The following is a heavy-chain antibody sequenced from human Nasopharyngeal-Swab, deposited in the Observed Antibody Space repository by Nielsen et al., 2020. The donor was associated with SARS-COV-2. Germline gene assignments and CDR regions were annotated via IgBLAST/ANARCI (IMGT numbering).Heavy chain of an antibody. J-gene: IGHJ4*02. Sequence: GESLKISCAASGFMFTSYWMSWVRQAPGKGLEWVANINQDGSEKYYVDSVKGRFTISRDNAKNSLYLQMNNLRAEDTAVYYCARSTNPAFGYWGQGTLVTVSS. V-gene: IGHV3-7*04. CDR3: ARSTNPAFGY. CDR1: GFMFTSYW. CDR2: INQDGSEK. D-gene: IGHD3-10*01.